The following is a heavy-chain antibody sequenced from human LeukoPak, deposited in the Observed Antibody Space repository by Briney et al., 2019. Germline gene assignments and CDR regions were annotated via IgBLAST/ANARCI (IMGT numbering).Heavy chain of an antibody. V-gene: IGHV4-39*01. D-gene: IGHD6-19*01. Sequence: SETLSLTCTVSGDSISSSSYCWGWIRQPPGKGLEWIGSIFYSGSTYYNPSLQSRVTISVDTSKNQFSLKLTTGAATDTTEYYCARYRGAVAGNYFDYWGQGTMVTVSS. J-gene: IGHJ4*02. CDR1: GDSISSSSYC. CDR3: ARYRGAVAGNYFDY. CDR2: IFYSGST.